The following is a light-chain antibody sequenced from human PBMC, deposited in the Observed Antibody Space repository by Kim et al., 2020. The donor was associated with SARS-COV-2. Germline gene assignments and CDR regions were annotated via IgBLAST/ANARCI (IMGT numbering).Light chain of an antibody. CDR3: QQRSTWPV. CDR1: QIVSSH. V-gene: IGKV3-11*01. CDR2: DTS. Sequence: SLSPGESATLSCRAIQIVSSHFAWYQQKPGQAPRLLIYDTSDRATGIPARFSGSGSGTDFTLTISSLEPEDFAVYYCQQRSTWPVFGGGTKVDIK. J-gene: IGKJ4*01.